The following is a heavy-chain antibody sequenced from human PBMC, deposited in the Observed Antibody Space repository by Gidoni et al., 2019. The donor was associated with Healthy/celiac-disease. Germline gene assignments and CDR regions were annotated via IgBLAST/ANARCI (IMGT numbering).Heavy chain of an antibody. CDR1: GFTFDDYT. CDR3: AKSPVGWNYHEV. CDR2: ISWDGGST. V-gene: IGHV3-43*01. J-gene: IGHJ6*04. D-gene: IGHD1-7*01. Sequence: EVKLVESGGVVVQPGGSLRLSCAASGFTFDDYTMHWVRQAPGKGLELVSLISWDGGSTYYADSVKGRFTISRDNSKNSLYLQMNSLRTEDTALYYCAKSPVGWNYHEVWGKGTTVTVSS.